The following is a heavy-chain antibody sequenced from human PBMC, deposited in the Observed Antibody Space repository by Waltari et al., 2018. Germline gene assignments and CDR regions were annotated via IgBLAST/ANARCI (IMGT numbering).Heavy chain of an antibody. J-gene: IGHJ5*02. CDR3: ARGSAGYVRVWDL. V-gene: IGHV3-7*03. D-gene: IGHD2-2*01. CDR2: IKWDGSAT. CDR1: GFPFPGPW. Sequence: EAQLMESGGGLVQPGGSLRLSCASSGFPFPGPWRTWVRRAPGKGLEWVANIKWDGSATWYAESLSGRFIISRDNARNSLFLQINSPSAEDTAIYYCARGSAGYVRVWDLWGQGTSVTVSS.